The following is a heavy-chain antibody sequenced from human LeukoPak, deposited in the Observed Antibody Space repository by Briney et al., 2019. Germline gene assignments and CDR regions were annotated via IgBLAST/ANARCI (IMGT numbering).Heavy chain of an antibody. CDR2: IWYDGSNK. V-gene: IGHV3-33*06. J-gene: IGHJ4*02. CDR1: GFTFSSYG. D-gene: IGHD2-2*01. CDR3: AKLGPYCSSTSCWYYFDY. Sequence: EGSLRLSCAASGFTFSSYGMHWVRQAPGKGLEWVAVIWYDGSNKYYADSVKGRFTISRDNSKNTLYLQMNSLRAEDTAVYYCAKLGPYCSSTSCWYYFDYWGQGTLVTVSS.